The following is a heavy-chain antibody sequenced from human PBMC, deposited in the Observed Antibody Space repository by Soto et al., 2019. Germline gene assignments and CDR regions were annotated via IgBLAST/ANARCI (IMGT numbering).Heavy chain of an antibody. CDR2: ISSSSSYI. CDR1: GFTFSSYS. V-gene: IGHV3-21*01. J-gene: IGHJ4*02. Sequence: PGGSLRLSCAASGFTFSSYSMNWVRQAPGKGLEWVSSISSSSSYIYYADSVKGRFAISRDNAKNSLYLQMNSLRAEDTAVYYCARDPSYCGGDCPMGYWGQGTLVTVSS. D-gene: IGHD2-21*02. CDR3: ARDPSYCGGDCPMGY.